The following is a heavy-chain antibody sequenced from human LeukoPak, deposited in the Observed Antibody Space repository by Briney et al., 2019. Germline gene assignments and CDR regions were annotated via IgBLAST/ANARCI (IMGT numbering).Heavy chain of an antibody. Sequence: SETLSLTCTVSGGSISNSNYYWGWIRQPPGKELEWIGNIFYTGTTYYNPSLKSRVTIAVDTSKNQFSLKLTSVTAADTAIYYCSRESGAFCPFGYWGQGTLVIVPS. CDR3: SRESGAFCPFGY. D-gene: IGHD1-26*01. V-gene: IGHV4-39*07. J-gene: IGHJ4*02. CDR2: IFYTGTT. CDR1: GGSISNSNYY.